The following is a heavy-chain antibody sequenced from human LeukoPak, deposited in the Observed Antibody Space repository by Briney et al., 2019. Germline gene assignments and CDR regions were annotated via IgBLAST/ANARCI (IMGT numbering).Heavy chain of an antibody. Sequence: GGSLRLSCAASEFTFSAYAMHWIRQAPGRGLEWVAFVRYGGNIKYYADSVKGRFTISRDNSKNTLYLQMNSLRPEDTAVYYCTKDLGTEYNIFGYWGQGTLVTVSS. V-gene: IGHV3-30*02. D-gene: IGHD3-9*01. CDR3: TKDLGTEYNIFGY. CDR1: EFTFSAYA. J-gene: IGHJ4*02. CDR2: VRYGGNIK.